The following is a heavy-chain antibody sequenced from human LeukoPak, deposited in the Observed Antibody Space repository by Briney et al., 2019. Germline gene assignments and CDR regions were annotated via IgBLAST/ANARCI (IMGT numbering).Heavy chain of an antibody. CDR2: INHSGST. Sequence: SETLSLTCTVSGGSISSSSYYWGWIRQPPGKGLEWIGEINHSGSTNYNPSLKSRVTISVDTSKNQFSLKLSSVTAADTAVYYCARARAYSSRWFDYWGQGTLVTVSS. J-gene: IGHJ4*02. CDR1: GGSISSSSYY. D-gene: IGHD6-13*01. V-gene: IGHV4-39*07. CDR3: ARARAYSSRWFDY.